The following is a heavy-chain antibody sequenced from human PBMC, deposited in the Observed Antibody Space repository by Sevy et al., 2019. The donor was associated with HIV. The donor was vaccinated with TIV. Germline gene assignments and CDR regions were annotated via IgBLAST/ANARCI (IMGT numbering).Heavy chain of an antibody. CDR2: IYYSGST. V-gene: IGHV4-39*01. D-gene: IGHD5-18*01. J-gene: IGHJ5*02. Sequence: SETLSLTCTVSGGSISSSSYYWGWIRQPTGKGLEWIGSIYYSGSTYYNPSLKSRVTISVDTSKNQFSLKLSSVTAADTAVYYCARTGYSYGRGWFDPWGQGTLVTVSS. CDR1: GGSISSSSYY. CDR3: ARTGYSYGRGWFDP.